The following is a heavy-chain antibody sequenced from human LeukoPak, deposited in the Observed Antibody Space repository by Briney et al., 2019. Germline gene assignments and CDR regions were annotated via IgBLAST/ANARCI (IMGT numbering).Heavy chain of an antibody. CDR1: GFTFDDYT. J-gene: IGHJ4*02. D-gene: IGHD7-27*01. CDR3: AKGFDLTGDDYFDY. CDR2: ISWDGGST. Sequence: AGGSLRLSCAASGFTFDDYTMHWVRQAPGKGLEWVSLISWDGGSTYYADSVKGRFTISRDNSKNSLYLQMSSLRTEDTALYYCAKGFDLTGDDYFDYWGQGTLVTVSS. V-gene: IGHV3-43*01.